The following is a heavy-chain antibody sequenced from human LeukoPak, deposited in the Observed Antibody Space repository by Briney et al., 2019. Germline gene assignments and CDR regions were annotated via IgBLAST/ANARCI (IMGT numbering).Heavy chain of an antibody. J-gene: IGHJ6*03. CDR2: MNPNSGNT. CDR1: GYTFTTYD. V-gene: IGHV1-8*01. CDR3: ARVGYNWNYGFYYYYYMDV. D-gene: IGHD1-7*01. Sequence: RAASVKVSCKASGYTFTTYDINWVRQATGQGLEWMGWMNPNSGNTGYAQKFQGRVTMTRNTSISTAYMELSSLRSEDTAVYYCARVGYNWNYGFYYYYYMDVWGKGTTVTVSS.